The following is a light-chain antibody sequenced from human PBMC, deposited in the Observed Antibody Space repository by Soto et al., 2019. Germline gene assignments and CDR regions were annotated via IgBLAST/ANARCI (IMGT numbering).Light chain of an antibody. J-gene: IGKJ5*01. CDR2: GAS. Sequence: EIVLTQSPGTLSLSPGERAGLXCRASQSVSNNYLAWYQQKPGQSPRLLIYGASTRATGIPARFSGSGSGTEFTLTISSLQSEDFAVYYCQQYNNWPPITFGQGTRLEIK. CDR1: QSVSNN. CDR3: QQYNNWPPIT. V-gene: IGKV3-15*01.